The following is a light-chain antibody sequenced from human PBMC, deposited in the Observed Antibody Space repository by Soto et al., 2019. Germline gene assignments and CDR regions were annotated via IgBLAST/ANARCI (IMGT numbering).Light chain of an antibody. CDR1: QSVSNN. Sequence: EIVMTQSPATLSVSPGERATLSCRASQSVSNNLAWYQQKSGQPPRLLIYTASTRVTGVPARFSASGSGTEFPFTISSLQSEDFAVYYFQQSYNMPRTFGQGTKVEIK. CDR3: QQSYNMPRT. CDR2: TAS. J-gene: IGKJ1*01. V-gene: IGKV3-15*01.